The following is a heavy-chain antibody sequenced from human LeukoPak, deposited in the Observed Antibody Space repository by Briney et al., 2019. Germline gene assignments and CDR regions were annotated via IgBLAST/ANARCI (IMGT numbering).Heavy chain of an antibody. J-gene: IGHJ3*02. D-gene: IGHD5-18*01. CDR3: ARADTAFTDAFDI. Sequence: GASVKVSCKASGYTFTGYYMHWVRQAPGQGLEWMGWISAYNGNTNYAQKLQGRVTMTTDTSTSTAYMELRSLRSDDTAVYYCARADTAFTDAFDIWGQGTMVTVSS. CDR2: ISAYNGNT. CDR1: GYTFTGYY. V-gene: IGHV1-18*04.